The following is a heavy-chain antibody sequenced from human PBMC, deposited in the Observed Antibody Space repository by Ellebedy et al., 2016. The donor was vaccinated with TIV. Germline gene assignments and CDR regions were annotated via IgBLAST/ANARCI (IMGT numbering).Heavy chain of an antibody. CDR2: IHYSGST. CDR3: ARGTSEHDYSNYGWFDP. D-gene: IGHD4-11*01. Sequence: SETLSLXCTVSGASISSGDYYWGWIRQSPGKGLEWIGSIHYSGSTYYNPSLKSRVTISRDTSKNQFSLKLSSVTAADTAVYYCARGTSEHDYSNYGWFDPWGQGTLVTVSS. V-gene: IGHV4-39*07. J-gene: IGHJ5*02. CDR1: GASISSGDYY.